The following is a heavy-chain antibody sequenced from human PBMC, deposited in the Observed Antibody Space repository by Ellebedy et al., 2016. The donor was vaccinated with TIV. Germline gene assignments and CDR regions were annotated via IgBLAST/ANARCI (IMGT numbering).Heavy chain of an antibody. V-gene: IGHV3-23*01. D-gene: IGHD1-1*01. J-gene: IGHJ1*01. Sequence: GESLKISCAASGFTFNSYAMSWVRQAPGKGLEWVSVILDRGDVTNYLDPVRGRFTISRDNSKNILYLQMSSLTAEDTAIYYCAQEGLERHTDFQHWGQGTLVTVSS. CDR2: ILDRGDVT. CDR1: GFTFNSYA. CDR3: AQEGLERHTDFQH.